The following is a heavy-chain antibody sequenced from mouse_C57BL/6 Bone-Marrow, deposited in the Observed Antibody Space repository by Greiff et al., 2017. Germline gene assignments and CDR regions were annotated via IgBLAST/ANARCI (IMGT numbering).Heavy chain of an antibody. CDR3: ARWGITTVVAPYYFDY. J-gene: IGHJ2*01. Sequence: QVQLKESGAELVKPGASVKMSCKASGYTFTSYWITWVKQRPGQGLEWIGDIYPGSGSTNYNEKFKSKATLTVDTSSSTAYMQLSSLTSEDSAVYYCARWGITTVVAPYYFDYWGQGTTLTVSS. CDR2: IYPGSGST. CDR1: GYTFTSYW. D-gene: IGHD1-1*01. V-gene: IGHV1-55*01.